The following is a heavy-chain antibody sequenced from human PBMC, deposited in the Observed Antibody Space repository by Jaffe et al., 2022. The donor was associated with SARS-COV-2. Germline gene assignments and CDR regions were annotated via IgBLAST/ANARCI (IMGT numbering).Heavy chain of an antibody. CDR3: ARGAGSYKFDC. CDR2: ISGNGGST. J-gene: IGHJ4*02. CDR1: GFTFSNYA. V-gene: IGHV3-23*01. Sequence: EVQLLESGGGLVQPGGSLRLSCVASGFTFSNYAMSWVRQAPGKGLEWVSSISGNGGSTYYADSVKGRFTISRDNSKSTLYLQMNSLRDEDTAVYHCARGAGSYKFDCWGQGTLVTVSS. D-gene: IGHD3-10*01.